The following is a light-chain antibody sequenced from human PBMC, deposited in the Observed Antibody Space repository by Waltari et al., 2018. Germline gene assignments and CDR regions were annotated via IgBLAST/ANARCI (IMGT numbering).Light chain of an antibody. CDR3: SSYTSTKIL. J-gene: IGLJ2*01. CDR2: EVK. CDR1: INDVGTYPY. Sequence: QSALTQPASVSGSPGQSITISCTGTINDVGTYPYVSWYQQHPGKAPQLIIFEVKNRPSGVSNRFSGSKYANTAALTISGLQAEDEADYYCSSYTSTKILFVGGTKLTVL. V-gene: IGLV2-14*01.